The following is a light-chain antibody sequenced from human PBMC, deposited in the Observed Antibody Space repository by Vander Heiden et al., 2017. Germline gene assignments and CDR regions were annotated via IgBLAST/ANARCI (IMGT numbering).Light chain of an antibody. V-gene: IGKV3-20*01. CDR1: QSVSSNY. CDR3: QQYSSSTFT. CDR2: GAT. J-gene: IGKJ5*01. Sequence: EIVLMQSPATLSLSPGERATLSCRASQSVSSNYLACYQHRPGEAPRLLIYGATRTAGGIPDRFSGSGSGTDFTLTISRLEAEDSADYYCQQYSSSTFTFGQGTRLEMK.